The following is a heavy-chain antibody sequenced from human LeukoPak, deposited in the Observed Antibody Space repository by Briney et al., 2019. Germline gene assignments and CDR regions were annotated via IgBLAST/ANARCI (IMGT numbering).Heavy chain of an antibody. Sequence: GGSLRLSCAASGFTFTNYGMHWVRQPPGKGLEWVAVVWSDGTNKYYADSVKGRFTISRDNSKNSLYLQMNSLRAEDTAVYYCARDWASIAAAGPGAFDIWGQGTMVTVSS. D-gene: IGHD6-13*01. CDR2: VWSDGTNK. CDR3: ARDWASIAAAGPGAFDI. J-gene: IGHJ3*02. CDR1: GFTFTNYG. V-gene: IGHV3-33*01.